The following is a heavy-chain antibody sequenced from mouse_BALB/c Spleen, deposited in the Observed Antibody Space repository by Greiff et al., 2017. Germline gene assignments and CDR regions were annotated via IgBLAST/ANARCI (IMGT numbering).Heavy chain of an antibody. D-gene: IGHD1-2*01. CDR3: ARGTTAPYYYAMNY. V-gene: IGHV5-4*02. CDR1: GFTFSDYY. Sequence: EVKLVESGGGLVKPGGSLKLSCAASGFTFSDYYMYWVRQTPEKRLEWVATISDGGSYTYYPDSVKGRFTISRDNAKNNLYRQMSSLKSEDTAMYCCARGTTAPYYYAMNYWGQGTSVTVSS. CDR2: ISDGGSYT. J-gene: IGHJ4*01.